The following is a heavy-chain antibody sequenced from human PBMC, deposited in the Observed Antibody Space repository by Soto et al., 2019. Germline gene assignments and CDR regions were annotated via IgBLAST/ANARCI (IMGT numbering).Heavy chain of an antibody. Sequence: GASVKVSCEACGDSFTSYGISWVRQAPGQGLEWMGWISAYNGNTNYAQKLQGRVTMTTDTSTSTAYMELRSLRSDDTAVYYCARVSYDFWSGYYPLYYYYYYMDVWGKGTTVTVSS. CDR2: ISAYNGNT. D-gene: IGHD3-3*01. CDR3: ARVSYDFWSGYYPLYYYYYYMDV. V-gene: IGHV1-18*01. CDR1: GDSFTSYG. J-gene: IGHJ6*03.